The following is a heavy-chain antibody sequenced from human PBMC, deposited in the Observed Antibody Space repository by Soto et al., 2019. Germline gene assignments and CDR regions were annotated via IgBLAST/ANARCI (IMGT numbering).Heavy chain of an antibody. CDR2: ISSDGSRE. J-gene: IGHJ4*02. D-gene: IGHD3-3*01. V-gene: IGHV3-30*18. Sequence: QVQLVESGGGVVQPGRSLRLSCTASGFTFSNYGMHWVRQAPGKGLEWVAVISSDGSREYYADSLKGRFTISRDNSENTLSLQMNSLRGEDTAVYYCAKDYDFWSGPDYWGQGTLVTVSS. CDR3: AKDYDFWSGPDY. CDR1: GFTFSNYG.